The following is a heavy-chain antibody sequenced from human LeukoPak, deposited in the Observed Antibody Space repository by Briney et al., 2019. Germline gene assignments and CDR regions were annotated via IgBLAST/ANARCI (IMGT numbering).Heavy chain of an antibody. CDR2: IYSVGTT. V-gene: IGHV3-66*01. Sequence: GGSLRLSCAASGFTVSYNYMSWVRQAPGKGLEWVSLIYSVGTTAYADSVKGRFTVSRDNSKNTLYLQMNSLRAEDTAIYYCARKIDHRAGGDYWGQGTLVTVSS. J-gene: IGHJ4*02. CDR1: GFTVSYNY. D-gene: IGHD3-16*01. CDR3: ARKIDHRAGGDY.